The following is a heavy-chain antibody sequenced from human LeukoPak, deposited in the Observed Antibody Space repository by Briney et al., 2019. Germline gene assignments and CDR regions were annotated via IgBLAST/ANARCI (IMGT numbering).Heavy chain of an antibody. CDR2: INHSGST. J-gene: IGHJ1*01. D-gene: IGHD3-10*01. Sequence: SESLSLACAVYGGSLSGYSRNWIRQPPGKGLEWIGEINHSGSTNHNPPLKRRVTISVDTSKNQISLKVSSVTAGETHEYNSARETYYYFHHWGQGTLVTVSS. V-gene: IGHV4-34*01. CDR3: ARETYYYFHH. CDR1: GGSLSGYS.